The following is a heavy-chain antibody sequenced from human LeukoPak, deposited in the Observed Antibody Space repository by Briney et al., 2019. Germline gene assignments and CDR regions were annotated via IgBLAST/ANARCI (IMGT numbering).Heavy chain of an antibody. J-gene: IGHJ4*02. CDR3: AKEYSYGYNLMDY. CDR2: IKQDGSEK. D-gene: IGHD5-18*01. CDR1: GFTFSSYG. Sequence: GGSLRLSCAASGFTFSSYGMHWVRQAPGKGLEWVANIKQDGSEKYYVDSVKGRFTISRDNSKNTLYLQMNSLRAEDTAVYYCAKEYSYGYNLMDYWGQGILVTVSS. V-gene: IGHV3-30*02.